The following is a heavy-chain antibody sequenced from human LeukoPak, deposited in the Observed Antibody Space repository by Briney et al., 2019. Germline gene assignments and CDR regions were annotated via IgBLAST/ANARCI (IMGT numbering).Heavy chain of an antibody. CDR1: GYTFTSYA. CDR3: ARDGGSYPREDAFDI. V-gene: IGHV1-3*03. J-gene: IGHJ4*02. Sequence: PSVKVSCMASGYTFTSYAIHWVRQAPGQRLEWMGWINAGNGNTKYSQEFQGRVTITRDTSASTAYMELSSLRSEDMAVYYCARDGGSYPREDAFDIWGQGTLVTVSS. CDR2: INAGNGNT. D-gene: IGHD1-26*01.